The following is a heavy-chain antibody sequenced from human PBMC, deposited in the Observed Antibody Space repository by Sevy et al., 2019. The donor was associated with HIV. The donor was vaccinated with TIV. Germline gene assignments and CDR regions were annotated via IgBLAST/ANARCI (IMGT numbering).Heavy chain of an antibody. J-gene: IGHJ5*02. D-gene: IGHD3-22*01. CDR1: AFTFTTYV. V-gene: IGHV3-30*04. Sequence: GRSLRLSCAASAFTFTTYVMHWVRQAPGKGLEWVAVISSDGSNEYYADSVKGRFTISRDNSKNTLYLEMNSLRAEDTAVYFCGRDPGYFDSSGFYGYIDLWGQGTLVTVSS. CDR2: ISSDGSNE. CDR3: GRDPGYFDSSGFYGYIDL.